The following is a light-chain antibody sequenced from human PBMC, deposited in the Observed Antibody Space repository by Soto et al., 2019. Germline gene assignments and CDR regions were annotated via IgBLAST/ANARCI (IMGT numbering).Light chain of an antibody. CDR3: QQRNNWPPAT. V-gene: IGKV3-11*01. CDR2: DAS. J-gene: IGKJ4*01. Sequence: EIVLTQSPATLSLSPGERATLSCRASQSVGRHLPWYQQKPGQAPRLLIYDASNRATGVPARFSGSGSGTDFTLSISSLEPEDFAVYYCQQRNNWPPATFGGGTKVEIK. CDR1: QSVGRH.